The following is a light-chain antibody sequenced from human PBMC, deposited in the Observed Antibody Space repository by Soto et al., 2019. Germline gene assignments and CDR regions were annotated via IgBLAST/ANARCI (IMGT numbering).Light chain of an antibody. CDR1: QSIINN. CDR3: QQYNNWPRAT. V-gene: IGKV3-15*01. J-gene: IGKJ4*01. CDR2: RTS. Sequence: ETVMTQSPATLSVSPGERATLPCRASQSIINNLAWYQQKPGQAPRLIMFRTSTRATGVPARFSGSGSGTEFNMTISSLQSEDFAVYYCQQYNNWPRATFGGGTKVEIK.